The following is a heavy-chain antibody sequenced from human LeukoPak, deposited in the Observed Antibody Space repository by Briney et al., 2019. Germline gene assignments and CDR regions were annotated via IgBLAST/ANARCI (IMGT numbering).Heavy chain of an antibody. J-gene: IGHJ5*02. D-gene: IGHD3-16*02. CDR2: INHSGST. V-gene: IGHV4-34*01. Sequence: SSETLSLTCAVYGGSFSGYYWSWIRQPPGKGLEWIGEINHSGSTNYNPSLKSRVTISVDTSKNQFSLKLSSVTAADTAVYYCARSGDFSNWFDPWGQGTLVTVSS. CDR1: GGSFSGYY. CDR3: ARSGDFSNWFDP.